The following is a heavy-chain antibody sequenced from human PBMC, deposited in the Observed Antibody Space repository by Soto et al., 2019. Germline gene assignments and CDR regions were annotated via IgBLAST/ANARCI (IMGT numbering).Heavy chain of an antibody. D-gene: IGHD1-26*01. CDR3: ARTAIVGATTSYYGMDV. Sequence: GGSLRLSCAASGFTFSSYAIHWGRQAPGKGLEWVAVISYDGSNKYYADSVKGRFTISRDNSKNTLYLQMNSLRAEDTAVYYCARTAIVGATTSYYGMDVWGQGTTVTVSS. V-gene: IGHV3-30-3*01. J-gene: IGHJ6*02. CDR1: GFTFSSYA. CDR2: ISYDGSNK.